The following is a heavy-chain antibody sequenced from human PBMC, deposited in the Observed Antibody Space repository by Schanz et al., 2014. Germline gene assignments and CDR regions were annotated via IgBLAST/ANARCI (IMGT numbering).Heavy chain of an antibody. CDR2: LSGSGGST. Sequence: QEQLVESGGGVVQPGRSLRLSCAASGFTFSDYYMSWIRQAPGKGLEWVSALSGSGGSTYYADSVEGRFTISRDNAKNSMYLHMKSLRGEDTAVYYCARDNYYGSGSCAYWGQGTLVTVSS. CDR1: GFTFSDYY. V-gene: IGHV3-11*04. J-gene: IGHJ4*02. D-gene: IGHD3-10*01. CDR3: ARDNYYGSGSCAY.